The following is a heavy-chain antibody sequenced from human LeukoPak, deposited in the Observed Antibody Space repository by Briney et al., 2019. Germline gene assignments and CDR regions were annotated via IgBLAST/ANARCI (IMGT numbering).Heavy chain of an antibody. J-gene: IGHJ5*02. Sequence: GGSLRLSCAASGFTFDDYAMHWVRQAPGKGLEWVSGISWNSGSIGYADSVKGRFTISRDNAKNSLYLQMNSLGAEDTALYYCAKDIYQYQLLYSFWFDPWGQGTLVTVSS. D-gene: IGHD2-2*02. CDR1: GFTFDDYA. V-gene: IGHV3-9*01. CDR3: AKDIYQYQLLYSFWFDP. CDR2: ISWNSGSI.